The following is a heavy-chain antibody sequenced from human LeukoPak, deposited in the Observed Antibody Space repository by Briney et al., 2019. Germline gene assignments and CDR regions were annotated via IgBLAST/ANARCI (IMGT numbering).Heavy chain of an antibody. CDR1: GFTFSSYN. Sequence: GGSLRLSCVASGFTFSSYNMNWVRQAPGKGLEWVAVISYDGSNKYYADSVKGRFTISRDNSKNTLYLQMNSLRAEDTAVYYCARDIYDSSGYYCDYWGQGTLVTVSS. D-gene: IGHD3-22*01. V-gene: IGHV3-30*03. CDR3: ARDIYDSSGYYCDY. CDR2: ISYDGSNK. J-gene: IGHJ4*02.